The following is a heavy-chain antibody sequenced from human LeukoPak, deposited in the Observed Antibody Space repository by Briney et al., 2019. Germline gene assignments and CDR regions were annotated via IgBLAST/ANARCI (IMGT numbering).Heavy chain of an antibody. J-gene: IGHJ6*02. D-gene: IGHD3-3*01. CDR3: ARGSVNYDFWSGYLGTGSFYGMDV. V-gene: IGHV1-18*01. CDR1: GYTFTSYG. CDR2: ISAYNGNT. Sequence: GASVKVSCKASGYTFTSYGISWVRQAPGQGLEWMGWISAYNGNTNYAQKFQGWVTMTRDTSISTAYMELSRLRSDDTAVYYCARGSVNYDFWSGYLGTGSFYGMDVWGQGTTVTVSS.